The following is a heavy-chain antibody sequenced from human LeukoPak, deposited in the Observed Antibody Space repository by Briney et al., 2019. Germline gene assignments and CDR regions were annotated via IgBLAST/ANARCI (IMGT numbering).Heavy chain of an antibody. CDR2: ISANNGNT. V-gene: IGHV1-18*01. D-gene: IGHD3-16*01. CDR3: SRDDGPFGGVRFDH. Sequence: ASVKVSCKACGYTFTAYGISWVRQAPGQGLEWMGWISANNGNTNYAQKVQGRVTTTRDTSTSTAYMELRSLRYDDTAVYYCSRDDGPFGGVRFDHWGQGTLVTVSS. CDR1: GYTFTAYG. J-gene: IGHJ4*02.